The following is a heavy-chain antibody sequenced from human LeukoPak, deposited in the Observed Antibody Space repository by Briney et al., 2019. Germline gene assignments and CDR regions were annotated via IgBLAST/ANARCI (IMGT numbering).Heavy chain of an antibody. CDR2: IYYSGST. Sequence: KPSETLSLTCTVSGGSISSSSCYWGWIRQPPGKGPEWIGSIYYSGSTYYNPSLKSRVTISVDTSKNQFSLKLSSVTAADTAVYYCARLRYSNYVDYWGQGTLVTVSS. D-gene: IGHD4-11*01. J-gene: IGHJ4*02. CDR1: GGSISSSSCY. CDR3: ARLRYSNYVDY. V-gene: IGHV4-39*01.